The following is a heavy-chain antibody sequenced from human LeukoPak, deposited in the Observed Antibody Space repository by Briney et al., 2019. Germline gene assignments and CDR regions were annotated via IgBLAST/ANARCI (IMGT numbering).Heavy chain of an antibody. CDR3: ARAGGGLLTPNYYFDY. CDR1: GGSISSYY. CDR2: IYTSGST. Sequence: SETLSLTCTVSGGSISSYYWNWIRLPAGKGLEWIGRIYTSGSTNYNPSLKSRVTISVDTSKNQFSLKLSSVTAADTAVYYCARAGGGLLTPNYYFDYWGQGTLVTVSS. J-gene: IGHJ4*02. V-gene: IGHV4-4*07. D-gene: IGHD3-16*01.